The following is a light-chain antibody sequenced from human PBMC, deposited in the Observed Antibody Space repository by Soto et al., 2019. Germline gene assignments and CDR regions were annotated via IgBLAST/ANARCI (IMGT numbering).Light chain of an antibody. Sequence: EIVMTQSPATLSVSPGERVTLSCSASQSVSSSLAWYQQKPGQAPRLHIYGASTRAIGIPGRFSGSGSETEFTLTISILQSEDFAVYYCQQYNNWWTFGQGTKVETK. J-gene: IGKJ1*01. CDR3: QQYNNWWT. CDR2: GAS. V-gene: IGKV3-15*01. CDR1: QSVSSS.